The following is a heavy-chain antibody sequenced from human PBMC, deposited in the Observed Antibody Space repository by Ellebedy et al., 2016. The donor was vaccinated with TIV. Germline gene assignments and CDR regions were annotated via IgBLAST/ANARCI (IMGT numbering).Heavy chain of an antibody. CDR2: IRGRDGRT. Sequence: PGGSLRLSCAASGFTFSSYAMTWVRQVPGKGLEWFSSIRGRDGRTYYTDSSKGRFTISRDNSKNTLFLQMNNLRVEDTARYYCAKDDALDGGYLDSWGQGTLVTVSS. D-gene: IGHD3-16*01. V-gene: IGHV3-23*01. CDR3: AKDDALDGGYLDS. CDR1: GFTFSSYA. J-gene: IGHJ4*02.